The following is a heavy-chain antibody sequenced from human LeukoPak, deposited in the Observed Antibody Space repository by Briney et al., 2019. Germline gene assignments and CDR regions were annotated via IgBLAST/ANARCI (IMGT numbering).Heavy chain of an antibody. J-gene: IGHJ4*02. Sequence: ASVKVSCKASGYTFTSYAMNWVRQAPGQGLEWMGWINTDTGNPTYAQGFTGRFVFSLDTSVSTAYLQISSLKAEDTAVYYCARGGGRSGWYWADYWGQGTLVTVSS. CDR2: INTDTGNP. D-gene: IGHD6-19*01. V-gene: IGHV7-4-1*02. CDR3: ARGGGRSGWYWADY. CDR1: GYTFTSYA.